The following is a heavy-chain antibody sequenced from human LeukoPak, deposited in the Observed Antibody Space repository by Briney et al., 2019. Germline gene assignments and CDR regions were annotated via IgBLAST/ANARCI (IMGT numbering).Heavy chain of an antibody. V-gene: IGHV4-59*01. Sequence: SETLSLTCTVSGGSISSYYWSWIRQPPGKGLEWIGYIYYSGSTNYNPSLKSRVTISVDTSKNQFSLRLSSVTAADTAVYYCARGRGIAVAGILYYFDYWGQGTLVTVSS. D-gene: IGHD6-19*01. CDR3: ARGRGIAVAGILYYFDY. CDR2: IYYSGST. CDR1: GGSISSYY. J-gene: IGHJ4*02.